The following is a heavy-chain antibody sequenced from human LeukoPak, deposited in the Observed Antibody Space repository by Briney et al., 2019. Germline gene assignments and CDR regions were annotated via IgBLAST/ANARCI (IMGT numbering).Heavy chain of an antibody. Sequence: ASVTVSCTASGGTFSSYAISWVRQAPGQGLEWMGGIIPIFGTANYAQKFQGRVTITADESTSTAYMELSSLRSEDTAVYYCARVLVVVTTEAYYYYYGMDVWGQGTTVTVSS. CDR2: IIPIFGTA. CDR1: GGTFSSYA. V-gene: IGHV1-69*13. CDR3: ARVLVVVTTEAYYYYYGMDV. J-gene: IGHJ6*02. D-gene: IGHD2-21*02.